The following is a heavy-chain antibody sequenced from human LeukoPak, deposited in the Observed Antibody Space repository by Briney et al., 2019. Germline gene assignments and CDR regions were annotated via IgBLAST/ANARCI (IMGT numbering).Heavy chain of an antibody. Sequence: PGGSLRLSCAASGFTFSSYGMHWVRQAPGKGLEWVAVISYYGSNKYYADSVKGRFTISRDNSKNTLYLQMNSLRAEDTAVYYCAKAKAVVVMNGYYYGMDVWGQGTTVTVSS. V-gene: IGHV3-30*18. D-gene: IGHD3-22*01. CDR1: GFTFSSYG. CDR3: AKAKAVVVMNGYYYGMDV. J-gene: IGHJ6*02. CDR2: ISYYGSNK.